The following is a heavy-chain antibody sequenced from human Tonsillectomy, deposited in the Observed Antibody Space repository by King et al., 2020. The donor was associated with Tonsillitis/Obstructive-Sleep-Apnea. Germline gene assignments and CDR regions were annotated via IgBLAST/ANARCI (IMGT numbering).Heavy chain of an antibody. CDR3: ARAAGHYYGSATYEPHWFDA. V-gene: IGHV4-59*01. Sequence: VQLQESGPGLVKPSETLSLTCTVSGGSISGFYWSWIRQPPGKGLEWIGNVYHSGSTKNNPSFRSRVTLSVDKSKKKFSLKLTSMTAADTAVYYCARAAGHYYGSATYEPHWFDAWGQGTPVIVSS. D-gene: IGHD3-10*01. CDR1: GGSISGFY. CDR2: VYHSGST. J-gene: IGHJ5*02.